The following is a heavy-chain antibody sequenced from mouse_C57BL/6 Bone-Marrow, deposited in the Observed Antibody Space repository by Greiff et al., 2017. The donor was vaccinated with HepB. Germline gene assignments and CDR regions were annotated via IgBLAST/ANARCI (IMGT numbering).Heavy chain of an antibody. Sequence: QVQLQQPGAELVKPGASVKMSCKASGYTFTSYWITWVKQRPGQGLEWIGDIYPGSGSTNYNEKLKSKATLTVDTSSSTAYMQLSSLTSGDSAVYYCARPYVSTDYWGKGTTLTVSS. CDR2: IYPGSGST. CDR3: ARPYVSTDY. CDR1: GYTFTSYW. D-gene: IGHD1-1*01. J-gene: IGHJ2*01. V-gene: IGHV1-55*01.